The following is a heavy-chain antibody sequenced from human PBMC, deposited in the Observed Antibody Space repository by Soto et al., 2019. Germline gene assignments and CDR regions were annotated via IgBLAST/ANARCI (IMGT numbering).Heavy chain of an antibody. Sequence: SLRLSCEASGFTFNTYSMHWVRQPPGKGLEWLAAIWYDGTQKYYADSVKGRFIISRDNSKKTLYLEMNSLRAEEKAVYYCARARGHKVTGLWHFDSCGPGT. CDR3: ARARGHKVTGLWHFDS. D-gene: IGHD2-21*02. CDR2: IWYDGTQK. J-gene: IGHJ4*02. CDR1: GFTFNTYS. V-gene: IGHV3-33*01.